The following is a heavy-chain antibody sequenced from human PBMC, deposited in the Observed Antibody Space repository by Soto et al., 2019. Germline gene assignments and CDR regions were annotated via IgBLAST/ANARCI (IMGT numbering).Heavy chain of an antibody. V-gene: IGHV1-46*01. D-gene: IGHD6-6*01. CDR2: INPSGGST. CDR3: ARDEYSSSSFHFYYCYGMDG. Sequence: QVQLVQSGAEVKKPGASVKVSCKASGYTFTSYYMHWVRQAPGQGLEWMGIINPSGGSTSYAQKFQGRITMTRDTSTHTVYMELSSLRSEDTAVYYCARDEYSSSSFHFYYCYGMDGWGQGTTVTVSS. J-gene: IGHJ6*02. CDR1: GYTFTSYY.